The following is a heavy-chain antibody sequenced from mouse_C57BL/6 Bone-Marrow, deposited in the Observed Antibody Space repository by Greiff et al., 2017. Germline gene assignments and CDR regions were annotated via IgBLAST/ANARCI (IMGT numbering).Heavy chain of an antibody. CDR2: IYPGDGDT. Sequence: VQLQQSGPELVKPGASVKISCKAPGYAFSSSWMNWVKQRPGKGLEWIGRIYPGDGDTNYNGKFKGKATLTADKSSSTAYMQLSSLTSEDSAVYFCARNGVYYYGSSYFDYWGQGTTLTVSS. CDR3: ARNGVYYYGSSYFDY. D-gene: IGHD1-1*01. V-gene: IGHV1-82*01. J-gene: IGHJ2*01. CDR1: GYAFSSSW.